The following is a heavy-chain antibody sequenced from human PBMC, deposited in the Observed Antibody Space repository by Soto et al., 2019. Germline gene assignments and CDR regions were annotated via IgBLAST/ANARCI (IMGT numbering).Heavy chain of an antibody. Sequence: EVQLVESGGGLVQPGGSLRLSCAASGFTVSSSYINWVRQAPGKGLEWVSVIYSGGSTYYADSVKGRFTISRDNSKNTLYLQMNSLRAEDTAVYYCARERGYCISTSCPFYYGMDVWGQGTTVTVSS. CDR1: GFTVSSSY. CDR3: ARERGYCISTSCPFYYGMDV. D-gene: IGHD2-2*01. J-gene: IGHJ6*02. CDR2: IYSGGST. V-gene: IGHV3-66*01.